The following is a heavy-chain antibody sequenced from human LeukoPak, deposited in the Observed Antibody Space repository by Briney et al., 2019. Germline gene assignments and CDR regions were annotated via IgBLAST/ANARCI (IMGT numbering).Heavy chain of an antibody. V-gene: IGHV1-69*13. Sequence: SVKVSCKASGGTFSSYAISWVRQAPGQGLEWMGGIIPIFGTANYAQKFQGRVTITADESTSTAYMELSSLRSGDTAVYYCAGRGDYVTPGSFDYWGQGTLVTVSS. J-gene: IGHJ4*02. CDR2: IIPIFGTA. D-gene: IGHD2-21*02. CDR3: AGRGDYVTPGSFDY. CDR1: GGTFSSYA.